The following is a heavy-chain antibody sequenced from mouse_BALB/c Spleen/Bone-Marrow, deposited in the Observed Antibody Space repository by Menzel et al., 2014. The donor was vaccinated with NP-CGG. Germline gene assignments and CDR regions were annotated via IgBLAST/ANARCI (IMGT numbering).Heavy chain of an antibody. CDR2: ISNGGGST. D-gene: IGHD1-1*02. J-gene: IGHJ2*01. CDR3: ARGGLWSSFDY. CDR1: GFTFSDYY. V-gene: IGHV5-12*02. Sequence: EVKLVESGGGLVQPGGSLKLSCATSGFTFSDYYMYWVRQTPEKRLEWVAYISNGGGSTYYPDTVKGRLTISRDNAKNTLYLQMSRLKSEDTAMYYCARGGLWSSFDYWGQGTTLTVSS.